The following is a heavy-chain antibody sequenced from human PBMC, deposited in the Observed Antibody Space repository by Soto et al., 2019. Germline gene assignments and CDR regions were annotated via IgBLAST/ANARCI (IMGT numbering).Heavy chain of an antibody. CDR3: AKERIEQWPLNS. CDR2: ISGVGTTT. V-gene: IGHV3-23*01. CDR1: GFTFSNYG. Sequence: GGSLRLSCAASGFTFSNYGMSWVRQAPGKGLEWVSGISGVGTTTYYADSVRGRLTISRDNSKNTLYLQMNNLRAEDTALYYCAKERIEQWPLNSWGQGTLVTVSS. D-gene: IGHD6-19*01. J-gene: IGHJ4*02.